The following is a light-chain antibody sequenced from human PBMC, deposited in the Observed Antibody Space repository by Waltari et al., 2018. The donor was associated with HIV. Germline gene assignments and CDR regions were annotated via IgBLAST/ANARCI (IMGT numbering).Light chain of an antibody. V-gene: IGKV3-20*01. CDR3: QQYGSSPLFT. CDR1: QSVSSSY. Sequence: EIVLTQSPGTLSLSPGERATRSCRASQSVSSSYLAWYQQKPGQAPRLLIFGASSRAPGVPDRFSGSGSGTDFTLTISRLEPEDFAVYYCQQYGSSPLFTFGPGTKVDIK. J-gene: IGKJ3*01. CDR2: GAS.